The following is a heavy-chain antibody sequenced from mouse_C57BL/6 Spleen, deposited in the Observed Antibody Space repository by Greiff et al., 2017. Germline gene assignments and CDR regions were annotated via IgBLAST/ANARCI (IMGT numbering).Heavy chain of an antibody. Sequence: EVQLVESGGGLVKPGGSLKLSCAASGFTFSDYGMHWVRQAPEKGLEWVAYISSGSSTIYYADTVKGRFTISRDNAKNTLFLQMTSLRSEDTAMYYCARPNWDGYYYAMDYWGQGTSVTVSS. V-gene: IGHV5-17*01. CDR3: ARPNWDGYYYAMDY. D-gene: IGHD4-1*01. J-gene: IGHJ4*01. CDR2: ISSGSSTI. CDR1: GFTFSDYG.